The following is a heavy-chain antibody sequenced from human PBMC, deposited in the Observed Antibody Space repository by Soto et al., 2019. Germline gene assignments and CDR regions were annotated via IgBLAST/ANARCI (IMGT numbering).Heavy chain of an antibody. D-gene: IGHD3-3*01. CDR3: AKDGDFWRGYYLDY. V-gene: IGHV3-23*01. CDR1: GFTFSSYA. J-gene: IGHJ4*02. Sequence: GGSLRLSCGASGFTFSSYAMRCVRQAPGKGLEGVSAISGRGGITYYADSVKGRFTISRDNSKNTLYLQMNSLRAEYTAVYYCAKDGDFWRGYYLDYWGQGTLVTVSS. CDR2: ISGRGGIT.